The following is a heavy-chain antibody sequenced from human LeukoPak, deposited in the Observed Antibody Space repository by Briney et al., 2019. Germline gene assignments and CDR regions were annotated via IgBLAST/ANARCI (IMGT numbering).Heavy chain of an antibody. V-gene: IGHV3-48*04. D-gene: IGHD2-15*01. J-gene: IGHJ3*02. CDR3: ASRSEGAFDI. CDR2: ISSSGSTI. CDR1: GFSLSSHS. Sequence: PGGSLRLSCAASGFSLSSHSMNWVRQAPGKGLEWVSYISSSGSTIYYADSVKGRFTISRDNAKNSLYLQMNSLRAEDTAVYYCASRSEGAFDIWGQGTMVTVSS.